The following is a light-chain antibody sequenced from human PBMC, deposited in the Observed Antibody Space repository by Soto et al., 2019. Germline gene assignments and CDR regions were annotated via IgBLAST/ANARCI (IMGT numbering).Light chain of an antibody. CDR3: QQYGSSGT. J-gene: IGKJ1*01. Sequence: IVITQGQRVLSGARRIITNESCRASQSVSSNLAWYQQKPGQAPRLLIYGASTRATGIPARFSGSGSGTEFTLPITTLESEDFAVYYCQQYGSSGTFDQGTKVDIK. CDR1: QSVSSN. V-gene: IGKV3-15*01. CDR2: GAS.